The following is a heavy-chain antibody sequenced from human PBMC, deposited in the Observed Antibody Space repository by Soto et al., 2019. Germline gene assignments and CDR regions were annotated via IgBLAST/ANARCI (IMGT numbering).Heavy chain of an antibody. V-gene: IGHV1-69*01. Sequence: QVQLVQSGAEVKKPGSSVKVSCKASGGTFSSYAISWVRQAPGQGLEWMGGIIPIFGTANYAQKFQGRVTITADESQSTAYMELSSLRSEDTAVYYCARRRAAEEGLLYEFEYWGQGNLVTVSS. D-gene: IGHD3-3*01. CDR2: IIPIFGTA. CDR3: ARRRAAEEGLLYEFEY. J-gene: IGHJ4*02. CDR1: GGTFSSYA.